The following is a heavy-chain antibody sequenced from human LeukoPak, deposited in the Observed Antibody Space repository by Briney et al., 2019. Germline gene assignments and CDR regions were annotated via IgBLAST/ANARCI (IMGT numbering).Heavy chain of an antibody. CDR2: INTNTGNP. CDR3: ARVDYSSSSNWFDP. J-gene: IGHJ5*02. V-gene: IGHV7-4-1*02. CDR1: GYSFITYT. D-gene: IGHD6-13*01. Sequence: ASVKVSCKASGYSFITYTMIWVRQAPGQGLEWMGWINTNTGNPTYAQGFTGRFVFSLETSVSAAYLQISSLKAEDTAVYYCARVDYSSSSNWFDPWGQGTLVTVSS.